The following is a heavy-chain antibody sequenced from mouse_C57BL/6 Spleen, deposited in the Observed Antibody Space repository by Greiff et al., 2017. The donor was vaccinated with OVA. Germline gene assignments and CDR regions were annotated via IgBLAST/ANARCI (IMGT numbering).Heavy chain of an antibody. CDR1: GFTFSSYG. CDR2: ISSGGSYT. V-gene: IGHV5-6*01. CDR3: AADYSNYGAWFAY. J-gene: IGHJ3*01. D-gene: IGHD2-5*01. Sequence: EVKVVESGGDLVKPGGSLKLSCAASGFTFSSYGMSWVRQTPDKRLEWVATISSGGSYTYYPDSVKGRFTISRDNAKNTLYLQMSSLKSEDTAMYYCAADYSNYGAWFAYWGQGTLVTVSA.